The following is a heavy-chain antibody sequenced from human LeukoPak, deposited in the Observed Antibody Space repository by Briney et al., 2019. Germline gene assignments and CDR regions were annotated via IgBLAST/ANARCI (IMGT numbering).Heavy chain of an antibody. CDR2: ISYDGSNK. V-gene: IGHV3-30-3*01. J-gene: IGHJ4*02. CDR3: ARDQVAVAAPPAFDY. Sequence: PGGSLRLSCAASGFTFSSYAMHWVRQAPGKGPEWVAVISYDGSNKYYADSVKGRFTISRDNSKNTLYLQMNSLRAEDTAVYYCARDQVAVAAPPAFDYWGQGTLVTVSS. D-gene: IGHD6-19*01. CDR1: GFTFSSYA.